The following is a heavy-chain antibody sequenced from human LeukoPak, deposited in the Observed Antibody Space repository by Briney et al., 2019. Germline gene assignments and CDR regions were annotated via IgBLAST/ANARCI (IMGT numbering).Heavy chain of an antibody. J-gene: IGHJ4*02. CDR1: GFTFSSYA. D-gene: IGHD3-10*01. Sequence: GGSLRLSCAASGFTFSSYAMHWVRQAPGKGLEWVSYISSSSSAIYYTDSVKGRFAISRDNAKNSLYLQMNSLRAEDTAVYYCARVGLLWFGELSRYYFDSWGQGTLVTVSS. CDR3: ARVGLLWFGELSRYYFDS. CDR2: ISSSSSAI. V-gene: IGHV3-48*04.